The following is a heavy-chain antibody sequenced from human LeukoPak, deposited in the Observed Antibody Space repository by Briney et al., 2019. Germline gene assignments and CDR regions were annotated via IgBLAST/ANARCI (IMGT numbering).Heavy chain of an antibody. J-gene: IGHJ4*02. D-gene: IGHD3-9*01. CDR1: GGTFSSYA. Sequence: SVKVSCKASGGTFSSYAISWVRQAPGQGLEWMGGIIPIFGTANYAQKFQGRVTMTRNTSISTAYMELSSLRSEDTAVYYCARSPGGSYFDWLFSLVIDYWGQGTLVTVSS. CDR2: IIPIFGTA. V-gene: IGHV1-69*05. CDR3: ARSPGGSYFDWLFSLVIDY.